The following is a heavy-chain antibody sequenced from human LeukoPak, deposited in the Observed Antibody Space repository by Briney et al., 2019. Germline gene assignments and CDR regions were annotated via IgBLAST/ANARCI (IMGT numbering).Heavy chain of an antibody. V-gene: IGHV5-51*01. CDR2: IYPGDSDT. CDR3: ARFGSPSTEFDS. CDR1: GYSFTNYW. Sequence: GESLKTSCKGSGYSFTNYWLGWVRQMPGKGLEWMGIIYPGDSDTRYSPSFQGQVTFSADKSISTAYLQWSSLKASDTAIYYCARFGSPSTEFDSWGQGTLVTVSS. D-gene: IGHD4-11*01. J-gene: IGHJ4*02.